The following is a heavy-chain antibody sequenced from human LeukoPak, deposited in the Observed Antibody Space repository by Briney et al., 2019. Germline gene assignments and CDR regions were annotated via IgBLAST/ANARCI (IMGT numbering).Heavy chain of an antibody. CDR1: GFTFSSYW. D-gene: IGHD5-18*01. CDR3: ARDGYSYGDGTFDY. CDR2: INSDGSST. J-gene: IGHJ4*02. V-gene: IGHV3-74*01. Sequence: PGGSLRLSCAASGFTFSSYWMHWVRQAPGKGLVWVSRINSDGSSTSYADSVKGRFTISRDSAKSTLYLQMNSLRAEDTAVYYCARDGYSYGDGTFDYWGQGTLVTVSS.